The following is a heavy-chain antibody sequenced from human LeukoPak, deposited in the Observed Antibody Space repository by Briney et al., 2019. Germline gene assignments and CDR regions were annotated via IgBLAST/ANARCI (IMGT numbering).Heavy chain of an antibody. CDR1: GFTFSSYA. Sequence: GGSLRLSCAASGFTFSSYAMSWVRQAPGEGLEWVSALSGSGGSTSYADAATGRFTISRDNSKDTLYLQMNSLRAEDTSVYYCARDRSSGWLHFDYWGQGTLVTVSS. J-gene: IGHJ4*02. CDR3: ARDRSSGWLHFDY. V-gene: IGHV3-23*01. CDR2: LSGSGGST. D-gene: IGHD6-19*01.